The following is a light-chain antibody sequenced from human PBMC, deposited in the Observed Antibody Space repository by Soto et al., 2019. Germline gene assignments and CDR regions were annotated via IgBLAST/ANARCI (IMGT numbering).Light chain of an antibody. J-gene: IGLJ1*01. CDR1: SSDIGGFNY. CDR2: DVT. Sequence: QSALTQPPSASGSPGQSVTISCTGTSSDIGGFNYVSWYQQRPGKPPKLMIYDVTKRPSGVPDRFSGSKSGNTASLTVSGLQADDEADYYCNSYTGSNNSHLFGTGTKLTVL. V-gene: IGLV2-8*01. CDR3: NSYTGSNNSHL.